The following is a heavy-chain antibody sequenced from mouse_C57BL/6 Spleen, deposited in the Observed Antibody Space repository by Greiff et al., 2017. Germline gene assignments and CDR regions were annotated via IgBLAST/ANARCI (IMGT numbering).Heavy chain of an antibody. CDR2: INYDGSST. CDR3: AREGLREGFDY. J-gene: IGHJ2*01. V-gene: IGHV5-16*01. Sequence: EVQLVESEGGLVQPGSSMKLSCTASGFTFSDYYMAWVRQVPEKGLEWVANINYDGSSTYYLDSLKSRFIISRDNAKNILYLQMSSLKSEDTATYYCAREGLREGFDYWGQGTTLTVSS. D-gene: IGHD2-4*01. CDR1: GFTFSDYY.